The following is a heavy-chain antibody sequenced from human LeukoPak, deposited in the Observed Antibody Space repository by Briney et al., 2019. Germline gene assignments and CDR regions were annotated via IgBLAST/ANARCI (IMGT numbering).Heavy chain of an antibody. V-gene: IGHV3-23*01. CDR2: ISGSGGST. CDR1: GFTFSSYA. D-gene: IGHD3-22*01. J-gene: IGHJ4*02. CDR3: AKDLNIYYDSSGYYN. Sequence: GGSLRLSCAASGFTFSSYAMSWVRQAPGKGLEWVSAISGSGGSTYYADSVKGRFTISRDSSKNTLYLQMNSLRAEDTAVYYSAKDLNIYYDSSGYYNWGQGTLVTVSS.